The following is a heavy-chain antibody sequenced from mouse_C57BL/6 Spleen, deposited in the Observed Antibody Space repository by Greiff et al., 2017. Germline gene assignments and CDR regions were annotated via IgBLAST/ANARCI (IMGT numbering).Heavy chain of an antibody. CDR3: ARDDSSCSAWFAY. Sequence: EVKLVESGGGLVKPGGSLKLSCAASGFTFSSYAMSWVRQTPEKRLEWVATISDGGSYTYYPDNVKGRFTISRDNAKNNRYLQMSHLKSEDTAMYYCARDDSSCSAWFAYWGQGTLVTVSA. J-gene: IGHJ3*01. D-gene: IGHD3-2*02. CDR1: GFTFSSYA. V-gene: IGHV5-4*01. CDR2: ISDGGSYT.